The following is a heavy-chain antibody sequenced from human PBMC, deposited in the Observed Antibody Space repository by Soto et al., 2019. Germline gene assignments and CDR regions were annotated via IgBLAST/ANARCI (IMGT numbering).Heavy chain of an antibody. D-gene: IGHD4-4*01. V-gene: IGHV3-33*01. CDR1: GFTFSSHG. CDR2: IWYDGSNK. CDR3: VRDRLTGHDAFDI. Sequence: GGSLRLSCAASGFTFSSHGMHWVRQAPGKGLEWVAVIWYDGSNKYYGDSLKGRFTISRDDSKNMLYLQMNTPRPEDTAVYYCVRDRLTGHDAFDIWGQGAMVTVSS. J-gene: IGHJ3*02.